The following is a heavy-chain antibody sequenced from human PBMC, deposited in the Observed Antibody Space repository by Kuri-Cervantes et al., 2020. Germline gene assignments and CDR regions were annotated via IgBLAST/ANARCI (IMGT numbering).Heavy chain of an antibody. CDR3: ARAVVTHFDY. Sequence: GESLKISCAASGFTFSSYDMHWVRQATGKGLEWVSAIGTAGDTYYPGSVKGRFTISRENAKNSLYLQMNSLRAEDTAVYYCARAVVTHFDYWGQGTLVPSPQ. J-gene: IGHJ4*02. V-gene: IGHV3-13*01. CDR2: IGTAGDT. D-gene: IGHD4-23*01. CDR1: GFTFSSYD.